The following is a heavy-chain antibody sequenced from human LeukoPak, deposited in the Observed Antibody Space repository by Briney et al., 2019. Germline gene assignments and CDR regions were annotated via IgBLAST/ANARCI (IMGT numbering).Heavy chain of an antibody. CDR3: ARTTVTYYYYYYMDV. CDR1: GYTFTNYG. CDR2: IIPIFGTA. D-gene: IGHD4-11*01. V-gene: IGHV1-69*13. Sequence: SVKVSCKASGYTFTNYGVSWVRQAPGQGLEWMGGIIPIFGTANYAQKFQGRVTITADESTSTAYMELSSLRSEDTAVYYCARTTVTYYYYYYMDVWGKGTTVTVSS. J-gene: IGHJ6*03.